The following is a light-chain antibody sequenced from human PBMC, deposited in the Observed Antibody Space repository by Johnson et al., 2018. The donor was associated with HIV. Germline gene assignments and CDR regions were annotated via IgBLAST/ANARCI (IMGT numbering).Light chain of an antibody. CDR3: ATWDSSLSAYV. J-gene: IGLJ1*01. CDR1: SSNIGNNY. CDR2: DND. Sequence: QSVLSQPPSVSAAPGQKVTISCSGSSSNIGNNYVSWYRHLPGTAPKLLIYDNDKRPSGIPDRFSASKSGSSATLGITGLQTGDEADYYCATWDSSLSAYVFGPGTKVTSL. V-gene: IGLV1-51*01.